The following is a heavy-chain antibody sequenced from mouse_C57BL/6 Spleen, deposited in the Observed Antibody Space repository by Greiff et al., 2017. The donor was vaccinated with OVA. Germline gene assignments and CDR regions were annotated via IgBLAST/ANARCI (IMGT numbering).Heavy chain of an antibody. Sequence: QVQLQQPGTELVKPGASVKLSCKASGYTFTSYWMHWVKQRPGQGLEWIGNINPRNGGTNYNEKFKSKATLTVDKSSSTAYMQLSSLTSEDAAVYYCARRGLLGGYFDVWGTGTTVTVSS. CDR1: GYTFTSYW. CDR3: ARRGLLGGYFDV. J-gene: IGHJ1*03. CDR2: INPRNGGT. V-gene: IGHV1-53*01. D-gene: IGHD1-1*01.